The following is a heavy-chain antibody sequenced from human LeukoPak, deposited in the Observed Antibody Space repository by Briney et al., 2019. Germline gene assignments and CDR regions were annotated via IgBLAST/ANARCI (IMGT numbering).Heavy chain of an antibody. CDR1: GFTFTSYA. Sequence: VGSLRLSCAAPGFTFTSYAMSRVRQAPGKGLEWVSAISGSGGSTYYVDSVKGRFTISRDNSKNTLCLQMNSLRAEDTAVYYCAKDQSHAMSYFDYWGQGTLVTVSS. D-gene: IGHD2-2*01. CDR3: AKDQSHAMSYFDY. J-gene: IGHJ4*02. V-gene: IGHV3-23*01. CDR2: ISGSGGST.